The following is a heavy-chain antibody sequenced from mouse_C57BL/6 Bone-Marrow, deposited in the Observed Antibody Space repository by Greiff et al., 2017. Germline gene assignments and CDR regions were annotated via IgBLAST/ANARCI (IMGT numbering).Heavy chain of an antibody. V-gene: IGHV5-4*01. Sequence: EVQLVESGGGLVKPGGSLKLSCAASGFTFSSYAMSWVRQTPEKRLEWVATISDGGSYTYYPDNVKGRFTISRDNAKNNLYLQISHLKSEDTAMYYCARVLAGWFAYWGQGTLVTVSA. CDR3: ARVLAGWFAY. CDR1: GFTFSSYA. J-gene: IGHJ3*01. D-gene: IGHD1-1*01. CDR2: ISDGGSYT.